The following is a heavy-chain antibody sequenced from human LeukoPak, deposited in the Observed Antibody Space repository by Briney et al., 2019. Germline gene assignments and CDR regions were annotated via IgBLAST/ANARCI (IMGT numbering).Heavy chain of an antibody. J-gene: IGHJ1*01. CDR2: IKSDGST. V-gene: IGHV3-74*01. Sequence: PGGSLRLSCAASGFTFSSYWMHWVRQAPAKGLVWVSRIKSDGSTNYADSVKGRFTISRGNAKNTVSLQMNSLRAEDTGVYYCARAPSEIGGYYPEYFRHWGQGTLVTVSS. D-gene: IGHD3-22*01. CDR3: ARAPSEIGGYYPEYFRH. CDR1: GFTFSSYW.